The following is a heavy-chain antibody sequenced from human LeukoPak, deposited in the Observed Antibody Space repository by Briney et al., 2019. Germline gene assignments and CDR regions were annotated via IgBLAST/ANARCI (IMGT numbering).Heavy chain of an antibody. V-gene: IGHV3-23*01. Sequence: PGGSLRLSCAASGFTFSSYEMNWVRQAPGKGLEWVSYITGSSDSVYYADAVKGRFTISRDNSKNTLYLQMNSLRAEDTAIYYCAKDRYDTSVWPYYYAMDVWGQGTTVIVSS. CDR2: ITGSSDSV. J-gene: IGHJ6*02. CDR1: GFTFSSYE. CDR3: AKDRYDTSVWPYYYAMDV. D-gene: IGHD3-22*01.